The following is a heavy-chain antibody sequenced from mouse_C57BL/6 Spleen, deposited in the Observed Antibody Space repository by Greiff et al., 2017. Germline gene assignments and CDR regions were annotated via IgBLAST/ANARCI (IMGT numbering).Heavy chain of an antibody. V-gene: IGHV2-2*01. J-gene: IGHJ4*01. Sequence: VKVVESGPGLVQPSQSLSITCTVSGFSLTSYGVHWVRQSPGKGLEWLGVLWSGGSTDYNAAFISRLSLSKDNSKSQVFFKMNSLQADDTAIYYCARNRALPDAMDYWGQGTSVTVSS. CDR2: LWSGGST. D-gene: IGHD3-3*01. CDR1: GFSLTSYG. CDR3: ARNRALPDAMDY.